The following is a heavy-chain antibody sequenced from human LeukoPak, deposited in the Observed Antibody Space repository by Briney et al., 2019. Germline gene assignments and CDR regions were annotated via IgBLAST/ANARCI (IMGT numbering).Heavy chain of an antibody. CDR2: INHSGST. J-gene: IGHJ6*03. CDR3: ARGPPGENYMDI. Sequence: SETLSLTCAVYGGSFSGYYWSWIRQPPGKGLEWIGEINHSGSTNYNPSLKSRVTISVDTSKNQFSLKLSSVTAADTAVYYCARGPPGENYMDIWGKGTTVTVSS. CDR1: GGSFSGYY. V-gene: IGHV4-34*01.